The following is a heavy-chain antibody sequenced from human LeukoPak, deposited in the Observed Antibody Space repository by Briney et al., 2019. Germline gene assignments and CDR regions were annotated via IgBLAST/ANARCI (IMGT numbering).Heavy chain of an antibody. CDR3: ATGGTRAATGRMGF. D-gene: IGHD6-25*01. J-gene: IGHJ4*02. Sequence: GGSLRLSCAASGFTFSSFGMHWVRQARGKGLEWVTVTSYDGNEKYYADSVKGRFTISRDNSKNTVYLQMNSLRAEDTAVYYCATGGTRAATGRMGFWGQGTLVTVSS. V-gene: IGHV3-30*03. CDR1: GFTFSSFG. CDR2: TSYDGNEK.